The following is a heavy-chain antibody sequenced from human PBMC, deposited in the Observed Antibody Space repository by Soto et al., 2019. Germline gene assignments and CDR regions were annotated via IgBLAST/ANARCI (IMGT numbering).Heavy chain of an antibody. J-gene: IGHJ3*02. CDR2: IKQDGSEK. Sequence: GGSLGLSCAASGFTFSSYGMSWVRQAPGKGLEWVANIKQDGSEKYYVDSVKGRFTISRDNAKNSLYLQMNSLRAEDTAVYYCARDGGYCSGGSCYTADAFDIWGQGTMVTVSS. CDR1: GFTFSSYG. V-gene: IGHV3-7*01. CDR3: ARDGGYCSGGSCYTADAFDI. D-gene: IGHD2-15*01.